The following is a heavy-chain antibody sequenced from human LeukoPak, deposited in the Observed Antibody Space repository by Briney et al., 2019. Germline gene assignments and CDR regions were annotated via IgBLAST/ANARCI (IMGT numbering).Heavy chain of an antibody. CDR1: GFSFSSYG. V-gene: IGHV3-33*01. CDR3: ARDRGYSSFYFDS. Sequence: GGSLRLSCAASGFSFSSYGMHWVRQAPGKGLEWVAGSNKYYADSVKGRFTISRDNSKNTLYLQMNSLRAEDTAVYYCARDRGYSSFYFDSWGQGTPVTVSS. D-gene: IGHD6-13*01. J-gene: IGHJ4*02. CDR2: SNK.